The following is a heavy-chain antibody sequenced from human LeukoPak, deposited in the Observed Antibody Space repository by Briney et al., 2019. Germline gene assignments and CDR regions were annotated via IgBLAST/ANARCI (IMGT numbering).Heavy chain of an antibody. CDR2: INHSGST. CDR1: GGSFSGYY. J-gene: IGHJ4*02. Sequence: SETLSLTCAVYGGSFSGYYWIWIRQPPGEGLEWIGEINHSGSTNYNPSLKSRVTISVDTSKNQFSLKLSSVTAADTAVYYCARKGRPVTTPPDYWGQGTLVTVSS. D-gene: IGHD4-17*01. V-gene: IGHV4-34*01. CDR3: ARKGRPVTTPPDY.